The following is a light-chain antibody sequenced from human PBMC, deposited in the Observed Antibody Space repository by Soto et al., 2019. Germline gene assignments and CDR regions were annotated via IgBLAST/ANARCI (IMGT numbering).Light chain of an antibody. J-gene: IGKJ3*01. CDR3: HQYGSSPQA. CDR1: QSVTRSF. CDR2: GAS. V-gene: IGKV3-20*01. Sequence: EIVLTQSPGTLSLSPGERVTLSCRASQSVTRSFLAWYQQQPGQAPRLLIYGASSRATGIPERFSGSGSGTDFTLTISRLEPEDFAVYYCHQYGSSPQAFGPGTKVDIK.